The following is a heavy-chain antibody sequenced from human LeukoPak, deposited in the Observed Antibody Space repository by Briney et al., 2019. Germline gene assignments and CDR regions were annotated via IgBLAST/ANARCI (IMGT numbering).Heavy chain of an antibody. CDR3: ARGVYDFWSGYYSTGALYYYYYMDV. CDR2: MNPNSGNT. V-gene: IGHV1-8*03. CDR1: GYTFTSYD. D-gene: IGHD3-3*01. J-gene: IGHJ6*03. Sequence: ASVKVSCKASGYTFTSYDINWVRQATGQGLEWMGWMNPNSGNTDYAQKFQGRFTITINTSISTAYMELSSLRSEDTAVYYCARGVYDFWSGYYSTGALYYYYYMDVWGKGTTVTVSS.